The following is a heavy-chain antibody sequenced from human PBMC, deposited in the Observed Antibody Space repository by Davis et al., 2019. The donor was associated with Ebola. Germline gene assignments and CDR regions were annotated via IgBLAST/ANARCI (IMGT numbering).Heavy chain of an antibody. CDR3: AKTLLYSGSYYGH. CDR1: GFTFSSYS. D-gene: IGHD1-26*01. V-gene: IGHV3-9*01. Sequence: SLKISCAASGFTFSSYSMNWVRQAPGKGLEWVSGISWNSGSIGYADSVKGRFTISRDNAKNSLYLQMNSLRAEDTALYYCAKTLLYSGSYYGHWGQGTLVTVSS. J-gene: IGHJ4*02. CDR2: ISWNSGSI.